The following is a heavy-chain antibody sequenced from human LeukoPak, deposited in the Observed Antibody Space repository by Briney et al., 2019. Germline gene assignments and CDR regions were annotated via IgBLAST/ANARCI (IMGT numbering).Heavy chain of an antibody. V-gene: IGHV4-30-4*01. J-gene: IGHJ5*02. CDR3: ARDRGAAAGTGHWFDP. Sequence: PSETLSLTCTVSGGSISSGDYYWSWIRQPPGKGLEWIGYIYYGGSTYYNLSLKSRVTISVDTSKNQFSLNLSSVTATDTAVYYCARDRGAAAGTGHWFDPWGQGTLVTVSS. CDR1: GGSISSGDYY. D-gene: IGHD6-13*01. CDR2: IYYGGST.